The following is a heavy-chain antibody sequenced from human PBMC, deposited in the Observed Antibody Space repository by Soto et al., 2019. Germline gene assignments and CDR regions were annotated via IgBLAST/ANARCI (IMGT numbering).Heavy chain of an antibody. CDR2: IYRTGST. J-gene: IGHJ4*02. D-gene: IGHD1-7*01. CDR3: ASRDPGTSVDY. CDR1: GGSFTSNNW. Sequence: QVQLQESGPGLVKPSGTLSLTCAVSGGSFTSNNWWTWVRQPPGQGLEWIGEIYRTGSTNYNPSLKSRVTISLDKSETQFSLKVTSLTAADTAVYYRASRDPGTSVDYWGQGTLVTVYS. V-gene: IGHV4-4*02.